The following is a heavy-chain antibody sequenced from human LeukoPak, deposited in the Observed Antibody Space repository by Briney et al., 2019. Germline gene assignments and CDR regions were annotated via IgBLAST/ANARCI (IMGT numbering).Heavy chain of an antibody. CDR1: GGTFSSYA. J-gene: IGHJ4*02. D-gene: IGHD3-22*01. V-gene: IGHV1-69*06. CDR2: IIPIFGTA. CDR3: ARGSLSYDSSGYYFGY. Sequence: SVKVSCKASGGTFSSYAISWVRQAPGQGLEWMGGIIPIFGTANYAQKFQGRVTITADKSTSTAYMELSSLRSEDTAVYYCARGSLSYDSSGYYFGYWGQGTLVTVSS.